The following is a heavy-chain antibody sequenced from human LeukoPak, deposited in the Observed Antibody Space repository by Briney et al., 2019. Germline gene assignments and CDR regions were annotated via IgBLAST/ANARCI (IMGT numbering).Heavy chain of an antibody. D-gene: IGHD3-9*01. J-gene: IGHJ4*02. CDR3: AREYILTGYYGDY. CDR2: INPKSGDT. Sequence: ASVKVSCKAYGYTFTGYYMHWVRQAPGQGLEWMGRINPKSGDTNYAQKFQGRVTMTWDTSISTAYMELSRLSSDDTAVYYCAREYILTGYYGDYWGQGTLVTVSS. V-gene: IGHV1-2*02. CDR1: GYTFTGYY.